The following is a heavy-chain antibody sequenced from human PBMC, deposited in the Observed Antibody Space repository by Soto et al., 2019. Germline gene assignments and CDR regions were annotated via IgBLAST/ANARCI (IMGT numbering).Heavy chain of an antibody. CDR2: IYYSGST. D-gene: IGHD3-22*01. J-gene: IGHJ5*02. V-gene: IGHV4-39*01. CDR3: ASTDYDSSGYYGPFDP. Sequence: SETLSLTCTVSGGSISSSSYYWGWIRQPPGKGLEWIGSIYYSGSTYYNPSLKSRVTISVDTSKNQFSLKLSSVTAADTAVYYCASTDYDSSGYYGPFDPWGQGTLVTVSS. CDR1: GGSISSSSYY.